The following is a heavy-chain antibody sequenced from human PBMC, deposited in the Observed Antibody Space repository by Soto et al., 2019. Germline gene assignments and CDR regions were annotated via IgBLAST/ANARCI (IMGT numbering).Heavy chain of an antibody. CDR1: GGTFSGYA. D-gene: IGHD1-20*01. CDR2: IIPLLGIT. Sequence: QAQLMQSGAEVKKPGSSVKVSCKASGGTFSGYAINWVRQAPGQGLEWMGRIIPLLGITDYGQKFQGRITIAADESTGTAYMDLRGLRSEDTAVYYCARDPRSITGTTSSEDFQHWGQGTLVSVSS. V-gene: IGHV1-69*18. CDR3: ARDPRSITGTTSSEDFQH. J-gene: IGHJ1*01.